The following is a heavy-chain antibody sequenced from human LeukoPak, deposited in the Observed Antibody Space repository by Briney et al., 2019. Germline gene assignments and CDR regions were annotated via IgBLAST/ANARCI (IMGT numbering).Heavy chain of an antibody. CDR2: IYYSGST. Sequence: PSETLSLTCTVSGGSISSYYWSWIRQPPGKGLEWIGYIYYSGSTNYNPSLKSRVTISVDMSKNQFSLKLSSVTAADTAVYYCARFTRGYSYGYWFDPWGQGTLVTVSS. V-gene: IGHV4-59*12. CDR3: ARFTRGYSYGYWFDP. J-gene: IGHJ5*02. D-gene: IGHD5-18*01. CDR1: GGSISSYY.